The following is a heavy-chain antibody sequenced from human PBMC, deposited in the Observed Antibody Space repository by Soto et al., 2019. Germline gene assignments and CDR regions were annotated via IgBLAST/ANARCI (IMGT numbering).Heavy chain of an antibody. D-gene: IGHD1-26*01. Sequence: QVQLVQSGAEVKKPGASVKVSCKASGYTFTTYGITWVRQAPGQGLEWMGWISTYNTNTNYAQNVQGRVTMTTDTYTSTAYMELRSLRSDDTAVYYCARAVPYSVGARLDYWGQGTLVTVSS. J-gene: IGHJ4*02. CDR3: ARAVPYSVGARLDY. CDR1: GYTFTTYG. CDR2: ISTYNTNT. V-gene: IGHV1-18*01.